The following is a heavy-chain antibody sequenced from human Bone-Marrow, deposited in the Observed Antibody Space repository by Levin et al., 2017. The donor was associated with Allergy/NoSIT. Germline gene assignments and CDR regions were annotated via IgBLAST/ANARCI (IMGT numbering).Heavy chain of an antibody. CDR2: VKHGGTT. V-gene: IGHV4-34*01. CDR3: ARSRVTRLGLDV. CDR1: GGSLSGFS. Sequence: KASETLSLTCHVSGGSLSGFSWSWIRQSPGKGLECIGEVKHGGTTKYSPSLRGRLRVSIDGSRSEFSLTLTSVTAADAGVYYCARSRVTRLGLDVWGQGTTVTVSS. J-gene: IGHJ6*02. D-gene: IGHD6-25*01.